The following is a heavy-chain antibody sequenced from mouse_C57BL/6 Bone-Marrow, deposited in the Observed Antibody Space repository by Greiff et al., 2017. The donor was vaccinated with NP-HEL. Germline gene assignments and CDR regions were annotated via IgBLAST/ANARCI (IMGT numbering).Heavy chain of an antibody. V-gene: IGHV1-69*01. CDR3: ARSWRGNCGAMDN. D-gene: IGHD2-1*01. CDR2: IDPSDSYT. J-gene: IGHJ4*01. Sequence: QVQLQQPGAELVMPGASVKLSCKASGYTFTSYWMHWVKQRPGQGLEWIGEIDPSDSYTNYIQKFKGKSTLTVDKSSSTAYMQLSRLTSEDSAVYYCARSWRGNCGAMDNWGQGTSVTVTA. CDR1: GYTFTSYW.